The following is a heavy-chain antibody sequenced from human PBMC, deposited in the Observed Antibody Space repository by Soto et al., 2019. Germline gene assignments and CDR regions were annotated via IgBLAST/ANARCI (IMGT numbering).Heavy chain of an antibody. CDR3: AIGAFYDPFMVRGDATFDY. Sequence: ALVKVSCKASGYTFTSYDINWVRQATGQGLEWMGWMNPNSGNTGYAQKFQGRVTMTRNTSISTAYMELSSLRSEDTAVYYCAIGAFYDPFMVRGDATFDYWGQGTLVTVSS. CDR2: MNPNSGNT. J-gene: IGHJ4*02. V-gene: IGHV1-8*01. D-gene: IGHD3-10*01. CDR1: GYTFTSYD.